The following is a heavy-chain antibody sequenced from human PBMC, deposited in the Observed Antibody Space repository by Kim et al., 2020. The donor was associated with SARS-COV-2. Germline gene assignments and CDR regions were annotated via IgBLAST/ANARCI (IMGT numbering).Heavy chain of an antibody. V-gene: IGHV3-7*01. CDR2: IKQDGSKR. CDR1: GFIFSSYW. J-gene: IGHJ4*02. CDR3: VREWTY. Sequence: GGSLRLSCAASGFIFSSYWMSWVRQAPGKGLEWVANIKQDGSKRHYVDSVKGRFTISRDNAKNTLYLQINSLRLDDTGVYYCVREWTYWGQGTLVTVSS.